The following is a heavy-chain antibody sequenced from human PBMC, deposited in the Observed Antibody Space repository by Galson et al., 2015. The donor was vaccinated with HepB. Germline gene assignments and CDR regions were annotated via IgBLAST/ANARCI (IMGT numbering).Heavy chain of an antibody. CDR2: ISDDGTKK. V-gene: IGHV3-30*18. J-gene: IGHJ4*02. CDR1: GFSFSTYG. CDR3: AKVGCSSLNCYVGGDFDY. Sequence: LRLSCAASGFSFSTYGMHWVRQAPGKGLEWVAVISDDGTKKNYADSVQGRFTISRDNSKNTLYLQMNSLRPDDTAVYYCAKVGCSSLNCYVGGDFDYWGQGTLVTVSS. D-gene: IGHD2-2*01.